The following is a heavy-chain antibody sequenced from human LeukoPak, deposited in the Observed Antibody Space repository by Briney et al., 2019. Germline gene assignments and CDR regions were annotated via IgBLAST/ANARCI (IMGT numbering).Heavy chain of an antibody. J-gene: IGHJ4*02. D-gene: IGHD5-12*01. Sequence: PGGSLRLSCAASGFTFSSYSMNWVRQAPGKGLEWVSCISSSSSYIYYADSVKGRFTISRDNAKNSLYLQMNSLRAEDTAVYYCARYRYSGYALWPPNPFDYWGQGTLVTVSS. CDR1: GFTFSSYS. CDR2: ISSSSSYI. CDR3: ARYRYSGYALWPPNPFDY. V-gene: IGHV3-21*01.